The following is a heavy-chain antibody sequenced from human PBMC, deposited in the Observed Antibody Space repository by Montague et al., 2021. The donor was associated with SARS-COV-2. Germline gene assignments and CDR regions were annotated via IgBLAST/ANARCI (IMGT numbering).Heavy chain of an antibody. J-gene: IGHJ6*02. D-gene: IGHD2-8*01. CDR3: ARLLRSCSNGVCRTYYYYAMDV. Sequence: SETLSLTCTVSGGSTSGYYWSWIRQSPGKGLEWIGYIYYSGSTKYNPFPESRVTVSVDRSKNQVSLKLSSVTPADTAVYYCARLLRSCSNGVCRTYYYYAMDVWGQGTTVTVSS. CDR2: IYYSGST. CDR1: GGSTSGYY. V-gene: IGHV4-59*01.